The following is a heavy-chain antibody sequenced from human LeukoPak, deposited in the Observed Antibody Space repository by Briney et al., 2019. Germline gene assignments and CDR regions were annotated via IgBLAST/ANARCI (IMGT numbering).Heavy chain of an antibody. J-gene: IGHJ3*02. CDR3: ARDYNYYDEGGAFDI. CDR2: ISYDGSNK. D-gene: IGHD3-22*01. Sequence: GSLRLSCAASGFTFSSYAMHWVRQAPGKGLEWVAVISYDGSNKYYADSVKGRFTISRDNSKNTLYLQMNSLRAEDTAVYYCARDYNYYDEGGAFDIWGQGTMVTVSS. CDR1: GFTFSSYA. V-gene: IGHV3-30-3*01.